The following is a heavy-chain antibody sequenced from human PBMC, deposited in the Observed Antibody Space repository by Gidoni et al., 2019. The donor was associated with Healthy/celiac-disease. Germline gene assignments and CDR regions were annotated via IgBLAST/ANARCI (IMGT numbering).Heavy chain of an antibody. D-gene: IGHD6-13*01. V-gene: IGHV3-23*01. CDR1: GFPFSSYA. CDR2: ISGSGGST. J-gene: IGHJ4*02. CDR3: AKDFVRAAAGGY. Sequence: EVQLLESGGGLVHPGGSLRLSCASSGFPFSSYAMRWVRQAPGKGLEWVSAISGSGGSTYYADCVKGRFTISRDNSKNTLYLQMNRLRAEDTAVYYCAKDFVRAAAGGYWGQGTLVTVSS.